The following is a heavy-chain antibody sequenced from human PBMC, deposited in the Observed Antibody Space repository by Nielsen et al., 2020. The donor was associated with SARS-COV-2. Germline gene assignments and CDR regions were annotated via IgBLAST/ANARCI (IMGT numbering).Heavy chain of an antibody. CDR2: IYPGDSDT. D-gene: IGHD2-2*01. Sequence: GGSLRLSCKGSGYSFTSYWIGWVRQMPGKGLEWMGIIYPGDSDTRYSPSFQGQVTISADKSISTAYLQWSSLKASDTAMYYCARGWIGYCSSTSCYDWTVAYWGQGTLVTVSS. J-gene: IGHJ4*02. CDR1: GYSFTSYW. V-gene: IGHV5-51*01. CDR3: ARGWIGYCSSTSCYDWTVAY.